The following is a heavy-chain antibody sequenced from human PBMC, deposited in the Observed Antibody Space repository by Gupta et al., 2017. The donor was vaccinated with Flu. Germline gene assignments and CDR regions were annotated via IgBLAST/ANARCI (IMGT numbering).Heavy chain of an antibody. CDR2: ISGSGGST. J-gene: IGHJ5*02. CDR1: GFTFSNYA. V-gene: IGHV3-23*01. D-gene: IGHD2-15*01. CDR3: VKKAVVVVMAQADGFEP. Sequence: EVQLLESGGGLVQPGGSLRLSCAASGFTFSNYAMSWVRQAPGKGLEWVSVISGSGGSTCYADSVKGRFTISRDNAKKTVYLEMNSLRAEDTAVYYWVKKAVVVVMAQADGFEPWGQGTLGSVSS.